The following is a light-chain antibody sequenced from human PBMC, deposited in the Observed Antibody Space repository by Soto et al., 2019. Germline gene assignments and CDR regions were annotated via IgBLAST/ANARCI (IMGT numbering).Light chain of an antibody. J-gene: IGLJ2*01. Sequence: QAVVTQPPSVSGAPGQRVTISCTGSSSNIGAGYDVHWYQQLPGTAPRLLIYANSDRPSGVPDRFSGSKSGTSASLAITGLQAEDEAYYYCQSYDNSLSGDVVFGGGTKLTVL. CDR3: QSYDNSLSGDVV. V-gene: IGLV1-40*01. CDR2: ANS. CDR1: SSNIGAGYD.